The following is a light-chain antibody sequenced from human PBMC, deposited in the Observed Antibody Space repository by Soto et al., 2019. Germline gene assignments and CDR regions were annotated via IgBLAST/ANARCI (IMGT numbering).Light chain of an antibody. CDR3: SSYTGSSTFV. Sequence: QSALTQPASVSGSPGQSITISCTGTSSDVGGYDYVSWYQQLPGKAPKLLIYDVNNRPSGVSHRFSGSKSGNTASLTISGLQAEDEADYHCSSYTGSSTFVFGTGTKLTVL. CDR1: SSDVGGYDY. J-gene: IGLJ1*01. V-gene: IGLV2-14*01. CDR2: DVN.